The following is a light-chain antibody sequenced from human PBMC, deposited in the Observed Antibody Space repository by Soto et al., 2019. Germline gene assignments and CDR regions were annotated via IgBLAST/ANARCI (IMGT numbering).Light chain of an antibody. J-gene: IGLJ3*02. V-gene: IGLV1-40*01. CDR3: QSYDSSLSAWV. Sequence: QAVVTQPPSVSGAPGQRVTISCTGSSSNIGAGYEVHWYQQVPGTAPKLLIYGNNNRPSGVPDRFSGSKSGTSAFLAITGLQADDEADYYCQSYDSSLSAWVFGGGTKLTVL. CDR1: SSNIGAGYE. CDR2: GNN.